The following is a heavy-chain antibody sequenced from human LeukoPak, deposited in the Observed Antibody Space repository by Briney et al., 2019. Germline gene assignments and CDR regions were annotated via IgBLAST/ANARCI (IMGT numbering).Heavy chain of an antibody. Sequence: PGGSLRLSCAASGFTFSSYWMNWARQAPRKGLEWVASINHNGNVNYYVYSVKGRFTISRDNAKNSLYLQMSNLRAEDTAVYFCARGGGLDVWGQGATVTVSS. CDR1: GFTFSSYW. CDR3: ARGGGLDV. D-gene: IGHD3-16*01. V-gene: IGHV3-7*03. J-gene: IGHJ6*02. CDR2: INHNGNVN.